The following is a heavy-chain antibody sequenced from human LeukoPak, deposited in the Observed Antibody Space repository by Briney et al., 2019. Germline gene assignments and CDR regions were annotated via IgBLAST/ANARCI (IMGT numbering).Heavy chain of an antibody. CDR3: ASPMRVGYCSGGSCYSGEGFDY. J-gene: IGHJ4*02. D-gene: IGHD2-15*01. CDR1: GYSFPSYW. V-gene: IGHV5-51*01. Sequence: GESLKISCKGSGYSFPSYWIGWVRQMPGKGLEWMGIIYPGDSDARYSPSFQGQVTISADKSINTAYLQWSSLKASDTAMYYCASPMRVGYCSGGSCYSGEGFDYWGQGTLVTVSS. CDR2: IYPGDSDA.